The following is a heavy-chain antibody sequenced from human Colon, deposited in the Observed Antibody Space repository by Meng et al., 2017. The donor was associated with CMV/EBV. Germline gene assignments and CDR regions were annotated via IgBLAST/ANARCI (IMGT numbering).Heavy chain of an antibody. CDR1: GFTFINYA. Sequence: GESLKISCAASGFTFINYAMSWVRQAPGKGLEWVSGISGSGYSTYSADSVKGRFTISRDNSKNTLYLQMNSLRAEDTAVYYCAKRTTGNGYSYGYAYWGQGTLVTVSS. J-gene: IGHJ4*02. CDR3: AKRTTGNGYSYGYAY. CDR2: ISGSGYST. V-gene: IGHV3-23*01. D-gene: IGHD5-18*01.